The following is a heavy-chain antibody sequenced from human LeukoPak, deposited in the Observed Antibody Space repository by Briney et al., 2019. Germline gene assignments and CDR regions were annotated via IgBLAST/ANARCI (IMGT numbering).Heavy chain of an antibody. Sequence: GGSLRLSCAPSGFTFSSYGMHWVRQAPGKGLEWVAVISYDGSDKYYADSVKGRFTISRDNSKNTLYLQMNSLRADDTAVYYCAKDLVRVLTFGWLAGDDWGQGTLVTVSS. CDR2: ISYDGSDK. V-gene: IGHV3-30*18. CDR3: AKDLVRVLTFGWLAGDD. J-gene: IGHJ4*02. D-gene: IGHD3-9*01. CDR1: GFTFSSYG.